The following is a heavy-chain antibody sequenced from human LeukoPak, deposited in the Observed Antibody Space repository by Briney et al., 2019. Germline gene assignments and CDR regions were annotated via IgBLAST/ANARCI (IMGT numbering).Heavy chain of an antibody. V-gene: IGHV4-39*07. CDR2: IYYSGST. CDR3: ARGGGGLVPAAIIAY. CDR1: GGSISSSSYY. D-gene: IGHD2-2*02. J-gene: IGHJ4*02. Sequence: PSETLSLTCTVSGGSISSSSYYWGWIRQPPGKGLEWIGSIYYSGSTYYNPSLKSRVTISVDTSKNQFSLKLNSVTSADTALYYCARGGGGLVPAAIIAYWGQGILVTVSS.